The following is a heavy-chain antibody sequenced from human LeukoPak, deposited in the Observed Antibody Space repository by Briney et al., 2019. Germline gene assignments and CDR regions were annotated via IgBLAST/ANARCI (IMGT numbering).Heavy chain of an antibody. CDR3: AASLDLAVYGIDY. CDR2: ISGRGEST. D-gene: IGHD2-8*02. J-gene: IGHJ4*02. V-gene: IGHV3-23*01. Sequence: GGSLRLSCAASGFTFSSFSMNWVRQAPGKGLKWVSGISGRGESTHYADSVKGRFTISRDYSKNTVYLQMNSLRAEDTALYYCAASLDLAVYGIDYWGQGTLVTASS. CDR1: GFTFSSFS.